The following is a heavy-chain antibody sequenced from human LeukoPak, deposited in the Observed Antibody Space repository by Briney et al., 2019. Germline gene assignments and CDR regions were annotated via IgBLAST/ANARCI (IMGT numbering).Heavy chain of an antibody. CDR2: ISYDGSNK. CDR3: AKDTLLGRLYYYYGMDV. CDR1: GFTFSNYA. V-gene: IGHV3-30*04. Sequence: PGGSLRLSCAASGFTFSNYAMHWVRQAPGKGLEWVTFISYDGSNKYYAASVKGRFTISRDNSKNTLYLQMNSLRAEDTAVYYCAKDTLLGRLYYYYGMDVWGQGTTVTVSS. D-gene: IGHD7-27*01. J-gene: IGHJ6*02.